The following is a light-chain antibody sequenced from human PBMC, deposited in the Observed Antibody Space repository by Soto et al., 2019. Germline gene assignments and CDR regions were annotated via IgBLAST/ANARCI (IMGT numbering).Light chain of an antibody. J-gene: IGKJ2*01. Sequence: DIQMTQSPSTLSASVGDRVTITCRASQSFSTWLAWYQQKPGKAPKLLIYDASNLESGVPSRFSGTGSGTEFTLTISSLQPDDFATYYCQQYNTYSFGQGTKVDIK. V-gene: IGKV1-5*01. CDR3: QQYNTYS. CDR2: DAS. CDR1: QSFSTW.